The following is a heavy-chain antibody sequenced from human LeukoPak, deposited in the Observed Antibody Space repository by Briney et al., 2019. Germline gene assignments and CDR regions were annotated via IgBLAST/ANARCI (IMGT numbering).Heavy chain of an antibody. Sequence: GASVKVSCKASGYTFTSYGISWGRQAPGQGLEWMGWISAYNGNTNYAQTLQGRVTMTTDTSTSTAYMELRSLRSDDTAVYYCARVPRRLGYCSSTSCQYYYYMDVWGKGTTVTVSS. CDR3: ARVPRRLGYCSSTSCQYYYYMDV. V-gene: IGHV1-18*01. D-gene: IGHD2-2*01. J-gene: IGHJ6*03. CDR2: ISAYNGNT. CDR1: GYTFTSYG.